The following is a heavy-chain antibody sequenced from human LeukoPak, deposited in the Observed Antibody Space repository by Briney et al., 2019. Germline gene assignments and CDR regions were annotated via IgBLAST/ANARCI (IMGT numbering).Heavy chain of an antibody. V-gene: IGHV4-39*07. CDR1: GGSISSSSYY. CDR2: IYYSGST. J-gene: IGHJ6*02. CDR3: ARDPTSARDSSSWYPPYYYYGMDV. Sequence: SETLSLTCTVSGGSISSSSYYWGWIRQPPGKGLEWIGSIYYSGSTYYNPSLKSRVTISVDTSKNQFSLKLSSVTAADTAVYYCARDPTSARDSSSWYPPYYYYGMDVWGQGTTVTVSS. D-gene: IGHD6-13*01.